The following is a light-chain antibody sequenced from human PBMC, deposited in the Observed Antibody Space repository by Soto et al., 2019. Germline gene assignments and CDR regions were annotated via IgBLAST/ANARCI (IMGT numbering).Light chain of an antibody. CDR2: GAD. Sequence: ETVMTQSPATLSVSPGERVTISCRASQSVSSNLAWYQQKPGQAPRLLIYGADTRATGVPARFSGSGSGTEFTLTISSLQSEDFAVYYCQQDNDWWTFGHGTKVEIK. V-gene: IGKV3-15*01. J-gene: IGKJ1*01. CDR3: QQDNDWWT. CDR1: QSVSSN.